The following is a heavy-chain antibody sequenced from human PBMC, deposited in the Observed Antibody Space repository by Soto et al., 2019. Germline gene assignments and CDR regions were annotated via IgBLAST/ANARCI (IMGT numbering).Heavy chain of an antibody. Sequence: ADSLKISCKGSGYSFTSYWIGWVRQMPGKGLEWMGIIYPGDSDTRYSPSFQGQVTISADKSISTAYLQWSSLKASDTAMYYCARQAISSAFDIWGQGTMVTVSS. V-gene: IGHV5-51*01. CDR2: IYPGDSDT. D-gene: IGHD2-15*01. CDR3: ARQAISSAFDI. J-gene: IGHJ3*02. CDR1: GYSFTSYW.